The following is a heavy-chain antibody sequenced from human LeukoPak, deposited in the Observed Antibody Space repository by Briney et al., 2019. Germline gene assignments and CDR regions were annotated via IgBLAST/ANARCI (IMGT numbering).Heavy chain of an antibody. D-gene: IGHD2-21*02. CDR3: ARSGPYHLGDSMSAYYYYGMDV. V-gene: IGHV4-59*01. Sequence: PSETLSLTCTVSGGSFSSNYWSWIRQPPGRGLELIGYTYYSGSTNYNPSLKSRVTISVDTSKHQFSLKLSSVTAADTAVYYCARSGPYHLGDSMSAYYYYGMDVWGQGTTVTVSS. CDR2: TYYSGST. J-gene: IGHJ6*02. CDR1: GGSFSSNY.